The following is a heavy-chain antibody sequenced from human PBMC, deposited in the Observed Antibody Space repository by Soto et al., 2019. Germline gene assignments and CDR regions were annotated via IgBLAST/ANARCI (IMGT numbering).Heavy chain of an antibody. V-gene: IGHV1-8*01. J-gene: IGHJ6*02. Sequence: ASVKVSCKASGYTFTSYDINWVRQATGQGLEWMGWMNPNSGNTGYAQKFQGRVTMTRSTSISTAYMELSSLRSEDTAVYYCASAGGVVVVAAQSEHYYYGMDVWGQGTTVTVSS. CDR3: ASAGGVVVVAAQSEHYYYGMDV. CDR2: MNPNSGNT. D-gene: IGHD2-15*01. CDR1: GYTFTSYD.